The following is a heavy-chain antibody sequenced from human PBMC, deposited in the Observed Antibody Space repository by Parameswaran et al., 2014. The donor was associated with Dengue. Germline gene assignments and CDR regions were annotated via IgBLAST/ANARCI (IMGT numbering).Heavy chain of an antibody. V-gene: IGHV1-18*01. D-gene: IGHD3-16*01. J-gene: IGHJ4*02. CDR2: ISPNSGNT. Sequence: WVRQAPGQGLEWMGWISPNSGNTNYAQRLQGRVTMTTDTSTSTAYMELRSLRSDDTAVFYCARSSPSSAWGRGFDYWGQGTLVTVSS. CDR3: ARSSPSSAWGRGFDY.